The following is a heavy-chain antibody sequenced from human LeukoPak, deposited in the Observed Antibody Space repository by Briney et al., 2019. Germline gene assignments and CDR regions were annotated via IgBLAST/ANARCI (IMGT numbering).Heavy chain of an antibody. CDR1: GGSSSSSSYY. V-gene: IGHV4-39*07. D-gene: IGHD6-19*01. Sequence: SETLSVTWTVTGGSSSSSSYYWGWIRQPPGQWLECIGSIYYSGSTYYNPSLKSRVTISVDTSKNQFSLKLTSVTGADTAVYYCAGERGEEYSSGWYKRNYFDNWGQGIRVTVSS. CDR2: IYYSGST. CDR3: AGERGEEYSSGWYKRNYFDN. J-gene: IGHJ4*02.